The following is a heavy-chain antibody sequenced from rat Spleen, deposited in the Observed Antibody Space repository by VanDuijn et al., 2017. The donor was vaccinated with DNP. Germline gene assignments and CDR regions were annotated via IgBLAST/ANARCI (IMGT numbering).Heavy chain of an antibody. CDR3: TTRGIYGGYDF. CDR1: GFIFSDYA. CDR2: IIYDGSGA. D-gene: IGHD1-11*01. V-gene: IGHV5S10*01. Sequence: EVQLVESGGGLVQPGNSLRLSCAASGFIFSDYAMAWVRQSPKMGLEWVATIIYDGSGAFYRDPVTGRFTISRDFAKSTLYLQMDSLRSEDSATYYCTTRGIYGGYDFWGQGVMVTVSS. J-gene: IGHJ2*01.